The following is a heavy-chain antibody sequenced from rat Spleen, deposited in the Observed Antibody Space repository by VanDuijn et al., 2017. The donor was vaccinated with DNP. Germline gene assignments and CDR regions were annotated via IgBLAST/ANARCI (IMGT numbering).Heavy chain of an antibody. CDR2: INKDSRTI. V-gene: IGHV4-2*01. J-gene: IGHJ2*01. CDR3: ARHTGTYYGPNYFDY. D-gene: IGHD1-9*01. Sequence: EVKLVESGGGLIQPGRSLKISCAASGFNFNDYWMGWVRQAPGKGLEWIGEINKDSRTIKYAPSLKDKFTVSRDNAQNTLYLQMSKVGSEDTATYYCARHTGTYYGPNYFDYWGQGVMVTVSS. CDR1: GFNFNDYW.